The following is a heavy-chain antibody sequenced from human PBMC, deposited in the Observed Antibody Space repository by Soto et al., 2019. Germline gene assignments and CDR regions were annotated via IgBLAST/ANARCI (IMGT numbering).Heavy chain of an antibody. J-gene: IGHJ4*02. CDR1: GYTFTSYG. CDR2: INAYNGNT. V-gene: IGHV1-18*01. Sequence: QVQLVQSGAEVKKPGASVKVSCKASGYTFTSYGISWVRQAPXQGLEWMGWINAYNGNTKYAQKLQGRVTMTTDTXXXXXXXXXXXXXXXXXXXXXCARXLXXXXIDYWGQGTLVTVSS. CDR3: ARXLXXXXIDY.